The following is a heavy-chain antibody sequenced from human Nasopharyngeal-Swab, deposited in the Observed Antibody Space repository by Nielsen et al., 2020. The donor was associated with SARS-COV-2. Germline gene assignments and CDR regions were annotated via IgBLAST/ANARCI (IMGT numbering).Heavy chain of an antibody. CDR3: AHRRFFNGKWNEGTFDT. Sequence: SGPTLVKPTQTLTLTCTFSGFSLSTSGMCVSWIRQPPGKALEWLARIDWDDDKYYSTSLKTRLTISKDTSKNQVVLTVTNMDPVDTATYYCAHRRFFNGKWNEGTFDTWGQGTMVTVSS. D-gene: IGHD1-20*01. CDR1: GFSLSTSGMC. J-gene: IGHJ3*02. V-gene: IGHV2-70*12. CDR2: IDWDDDK.